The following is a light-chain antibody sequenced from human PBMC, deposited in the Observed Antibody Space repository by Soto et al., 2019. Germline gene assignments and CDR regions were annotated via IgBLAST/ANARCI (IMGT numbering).Light chain of an antibody. CDR3: FSYTSSGTYV. CDR2: EVS. V-gene: IGLV2-14*01. CDR1: SSDVGNYKY. Sequence: QSVLTQLAAVSGTAGQSISISCTGTSSDVGNYKYVSWYQQHPGKAPKLMIYEVSNRPSGVSNRFSGSKSGNTASLTISGLHAEDETDYYCFSYTSSGTYVFGTGTKVTVL. J-gene: IGLJ1*01.